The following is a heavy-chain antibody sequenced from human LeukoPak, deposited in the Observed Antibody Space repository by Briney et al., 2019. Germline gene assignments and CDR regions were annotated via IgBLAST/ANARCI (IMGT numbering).Heavy chain of an antibody. J-gene: IGHJ4*02. CDR2: ISGDGGRT. CDR3: VKDPSGNYFYFDY. D-gene: IGHD1-26*01. Sequence: GRSLRLSCSASGFTFSSFAMFWVRQAPGKGLEYVSGISGDGGRTNYADSVKARFTISRDNSKVTLYLQMTSLRPEDTAIYYCVKDPSGNYFYFDYWGQGTLVTVSS. CDR1: GFTFSSFA. V-gene: IGHV3-64D*09.